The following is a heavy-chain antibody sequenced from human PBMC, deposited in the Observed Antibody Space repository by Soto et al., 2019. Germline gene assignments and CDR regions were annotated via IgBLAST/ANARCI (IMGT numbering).Heavy chain of an antibody. CDR1: GGSFSGYY. V-gene: IGHV4-34*01. D-gene: IGHD2-15*01. J-gene: IGHJ5*02. Sequence: SETLSLTCAVYGGSFSGYYWSWIRQPPGKGLEWIGEINHSGSTNYNPSLKSRVTISVDTSKNQFSLKLSSVTAADTAVYYCARTGGVVVAATAFDPWGQGTLVTVSS. CDR3: ARTGGVVVAATAFDP. CDR2: INHSGST.